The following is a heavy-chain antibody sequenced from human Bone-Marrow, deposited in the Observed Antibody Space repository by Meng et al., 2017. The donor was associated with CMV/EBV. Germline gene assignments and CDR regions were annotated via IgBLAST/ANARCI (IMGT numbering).Heavy chain of an antibody. J-gene: IGHJ4*02. CDR1: GFTFSSYA. Sequence: GGSLRLSCAASGFTFSSYAMHWVRQAPGKGLEWVAVISYDGSNKYYADSVKGRFTISRDNSKNTLYLQMNSLRAEDTAVYYCARDLGYWGQGTLVTVSS. D-gene: IGHD7-27*01. CDR3: ARDLGY. CDR2: ISYDGSNK. V-gene: IGHV3-30*04.